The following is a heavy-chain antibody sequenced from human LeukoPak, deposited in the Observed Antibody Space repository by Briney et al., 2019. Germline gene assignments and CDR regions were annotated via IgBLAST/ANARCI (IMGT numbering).Heavy chain of an antibody. V-gene: IGHV4-39*01. CDR2: LYYTGRT. J-gene: IGHJ1*01. D-gene: IGHD3-22*01. Sequence: SETLPLTCSVSGDSISRSDSYWDWIRQPPGKGLEWIGTLYYTGRTYYSPSLKSRLTMSVDTSNNQFSLNLRSVTAADTAVYYCARRRYYDGSGYLEWGQGTLLSVSS. CDR3: ARRRYYDGSGYLE. CDR1: GDSISRSDSY.